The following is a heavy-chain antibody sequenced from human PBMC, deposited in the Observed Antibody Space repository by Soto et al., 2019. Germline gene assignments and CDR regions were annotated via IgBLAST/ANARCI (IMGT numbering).Heavy chain of an antibody. Sequence: LRLSCAASGFTFSSYSMNWVRQAPGKGLEWVSSISSSSSYIYYADSVKGRFTISRDNAKNSLYLQMNSLRAEDTAVYYCARGDTAAAGTWFDPWGQGTLVTVSS. CDR2: ISSSSSYI. CDR3: ARGDTAAAGTWFDP. J-gene: IGHJ5*02. CDR1: GFTFSSYS. D-gene: IGHD6-13*01. V-gene: IGHV3-21*01.